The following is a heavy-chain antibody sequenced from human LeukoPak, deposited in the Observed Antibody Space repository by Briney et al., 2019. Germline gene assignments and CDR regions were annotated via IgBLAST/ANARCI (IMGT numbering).Heavy chain of an antibody. CDR3: ARDKGYCSSTSCYDSYFDL. CDR1: GFTFSSYW. J-gene: IGHJ2*01. Sequence: GGSLRLSCAASGFTFSSYWMHWVRQAPGKGLVWVSRINSDGSSTSYADSVKGRFTISRDNAKNTLYLQMNSLRAEDTAVCYCARDKGYCSSTSCYDSYFDLWGRGTLVTVSS. V-gene: IGHV3-74*01. CDR2: INSDGSST. D-gene: IGHD2-2*01.